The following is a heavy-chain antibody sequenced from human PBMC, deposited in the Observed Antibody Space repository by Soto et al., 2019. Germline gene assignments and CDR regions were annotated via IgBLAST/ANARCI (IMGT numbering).Heavy chain of an antibody. CDR1: GFTFSSYA. Sequence: GGSLRLSCAASGFTFSSYAMSWVRQAPGKGLEWVSAISGSGGSTYYADSVKGRFTISRDNSKNTLYLQMNSLRAEDTAVYYCAKRAKQLVKGLENYYYYMDVWGKGTTVTVSS. D-gene: IGHD6-6*01. V-gene: IGHV3-23*01. J-gene: IGHJ6*03. CDR2: ISGSGGST. CDR3: AKRAKQLVKGLENYYYYMDV.